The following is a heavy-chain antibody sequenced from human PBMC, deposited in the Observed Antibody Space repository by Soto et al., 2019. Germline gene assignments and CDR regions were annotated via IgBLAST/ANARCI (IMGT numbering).Heavy chain of an antibody. CDR1: GFTVSIDS. CDR3: ARHYSAMGV. Sequence: EVQLVETGGDLIQPGGSLRLSCAASGFTVSIDSMTWVRQAPGKGLEWISIIYSDNNTDYADSVKGRFSISRDTSKNILYLQMNSLRAEDTAEYYCARHYSAMGVWGQGTTVTVSS. CDR2: IYSDNNT. V-gene: IGHV3-53*02. J-gene: IGHJ6*02.